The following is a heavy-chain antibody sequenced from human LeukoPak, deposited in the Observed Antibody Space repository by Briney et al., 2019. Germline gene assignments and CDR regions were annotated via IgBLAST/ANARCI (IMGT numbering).Heavy chain of an antibody. J-gene: IGHJ5*02. Sequence: GGSLRLSCSASGLTLSNYNMNWVRRAPEKGLERISSISGSSDYKYYADSVKGRFTISRDNAKNSLYLQMNSLRADDTAVYYCVRIPNGANFPNWFDPWGQGTLVTVSS. D-gene: IGHD4/OR15-4a*01. CDR2: ISGSSDYK. CDR1: GLTLSNYN. CDR3: VRIPNGANFPNWFDP. V-gene: IGHV3-21*01.